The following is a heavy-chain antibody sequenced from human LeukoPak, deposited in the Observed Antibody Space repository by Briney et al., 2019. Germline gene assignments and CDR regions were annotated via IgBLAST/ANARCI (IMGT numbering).Heavy chain of an antibody. D-gene: IGHD1-20*01. CDR1: GGSISSSSYY. Sequence: SETLSLTCTVSGGSISSSSYYWGWIRQPPGKGLEWFGSIYYSGSTYYNPSLKSRVTISVDTSKNQFSLKLSSVTAADTAVYYCARHARGIPFREWFDPWGQGTLVTVSS. J-gene: IGHJ5*02. CDR2: IYYSGST. V-gene: IGHV4-39*01. CDR3: ARHARGIPFREWFDP.